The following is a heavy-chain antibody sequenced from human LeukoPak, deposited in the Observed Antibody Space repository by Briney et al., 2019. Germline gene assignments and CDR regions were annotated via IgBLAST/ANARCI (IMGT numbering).Heavy chain of an antibody. CDR2: ISAYNGNT. CDR3: ARAIAVAGTLVDY. Sequence: ASVKVSCKASGGTFSSYAISWVRQAPGQGLEWMGWISAYNGNTNYAQKLQGRVTMTTDTSTSTAYMELRSLRSDDTAVYYCARAIAVAGTLVDYWGQGTLVTVSS. J-gene: IGHJ4*02. CDR1: GGTFSSYA. V-gene: IGHV1-18*01. D-gene: IGHD6-19*01.